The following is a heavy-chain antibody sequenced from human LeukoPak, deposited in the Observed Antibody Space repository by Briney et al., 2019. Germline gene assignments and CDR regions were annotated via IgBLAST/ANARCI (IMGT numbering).Heavy chain of an antibody. V-gene: IGHV4-4*07. Sequence: SETLPLTRPVCGGFNSRLYWRWLGQPAGKGLEWIRRINTSGSTNYNPSLKSRITMSVDTSKNQFSLKLSSVTAADTAVYYCAVVYCGGDCPREDWGQGTLVTVSS. J-gene: IGHJ4*02. CDR1: GGFNSRLY. CDR2: INTSGST. CDR3: AVVYCGGDCPRED. D-gene: IGHD2-21*02.